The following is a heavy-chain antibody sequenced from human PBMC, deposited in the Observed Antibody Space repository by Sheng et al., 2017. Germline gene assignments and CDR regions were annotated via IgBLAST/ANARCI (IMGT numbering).Heavy chain of an antibody. Sequence: EVQLVESGGDLVQPGGVPETTPVQALESFLVNSWMSWVRQAPGKGLEWVANIDQYGRQEYYVDSVKGRFTISRDNAKNSVYLRMDSLRAEDTALYYCARVSRTVEGRGTFDYWGPGNPGHRLL. CDR1: ESFLVNSW. D-gene: IGHD1-1*01. CDR2: IDQYGRQE. J-gene: IGHJ4*02. CDR3: ARVSRTVEGRGTFDY. V-gene: IGHV3-7*01.